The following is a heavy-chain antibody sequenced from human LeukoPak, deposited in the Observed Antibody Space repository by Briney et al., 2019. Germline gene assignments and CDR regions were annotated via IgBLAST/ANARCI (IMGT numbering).Heavy chain of an antibody. CDR3: ARGKIAARPRTVNWFDP. V-gene: IGHV4-39*07. CDR1: GGSISSGSYY. J-gene: IGHJ5*02. D-gene: IGHD6-6*01. CDR2: INHSGST. Sequence: SETLSLTCTVSGGSISSGSYYWSWIRQPPGKGLEWIGEINHSGSTNYNPSLKSRVTISVDTSKNQFSLKLSSVTAADTAVYYCARGKIAARPRTVNWFDPWGQGTLVTVSS.